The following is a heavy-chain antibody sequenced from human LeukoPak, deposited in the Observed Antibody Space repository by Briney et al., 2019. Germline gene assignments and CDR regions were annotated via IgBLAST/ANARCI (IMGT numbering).Heavy chain of an antibody. CDR2: ISSSSSYI. CDR1: GFTFSSYS. Sequence: GGSLRLSCAASGFTFSSYSMNWVRQAPGKGLEWVSSISSSSSYIYYADSVKGRFTISRDNAKNSLYLQMNSLKAEDTAVYYCARSIAVARFDYWGQGTLVTVSS. J-gene: IGHJ4*02. D-gene: IGHD6-19*01. CDR3: ARSIAVARFDY. V-gene: IGHV3-21*01.